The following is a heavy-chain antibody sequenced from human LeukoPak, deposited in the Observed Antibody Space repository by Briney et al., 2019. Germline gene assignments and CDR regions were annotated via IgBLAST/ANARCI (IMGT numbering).Heavy chain of an antibody. CDR2: IYYSGST. Sequence: SETLSLTCTVSGGSISSYYWSWIRQPPGKGLEWIGYIYYSGSTNYNPSLKSQVTISVDTSKNQFSLKLSSVTAADTAVYYCARGDYGGTFDYWGQGTLVTVSS. D-gene: IGHD4-23*01. CDR1: GGSISSYY. V-gene: IGHV4-59*01. J-gene: IGHJ4*02. CDR3: ARGDYGGTFDY.